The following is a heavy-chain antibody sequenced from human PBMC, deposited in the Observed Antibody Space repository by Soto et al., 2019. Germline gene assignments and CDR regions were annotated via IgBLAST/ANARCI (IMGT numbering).Heavy chain of an antibody. J-gene: IGHJ6*02. Sequence: QVQLVQSGAEVKKPGSSVKVSCRASGGTFSSHTISWVRQAPGQGLEWMGGIMPMFGVTNYARKFQGRLTMTANESTATAYMEVSSLTSEDTAVYYCAGEGVTTSMCLPWMGYHYYGLDVWGQGTTVIFSS. CDR3: AGEGVTTSMCLPWMGYHYYGLDV. V-gene: IGHV1-69*12. CDR2: IMPMFGVT. D-gene: IGHD1-26*01. CDR1: GGTFSSHT.